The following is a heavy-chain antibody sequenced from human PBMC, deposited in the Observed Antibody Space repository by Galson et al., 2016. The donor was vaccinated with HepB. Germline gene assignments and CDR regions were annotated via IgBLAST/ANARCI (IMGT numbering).Heavy chain of an antibody. CDR3: AKDGGHCSGGTCFYYAMDV. V-gene: IGHV1-18*01. Sequence: SVKVSCKASGYTFTDFGLSWVRQAPGQGLEWMGWISTYNGNTHYAQKVQGRVTMTTDTSTSTAYMELRSLTSDDTAVYYCAKDGGHCSGGTCFYYAMDVWGPGTTVTVSS. D-gene: IGHD2-15*01. J-gene: IGHJ6*02. CDR1: GYTFTDFG. CDR2: ISTYNGNT.